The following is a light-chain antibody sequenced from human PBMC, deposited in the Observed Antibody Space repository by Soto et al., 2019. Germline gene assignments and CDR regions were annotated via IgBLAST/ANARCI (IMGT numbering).Light chain of an antibody. Sequence: QSVLTQPPSVSAAPGQKVTISCSGTTSNIGNNYVSWYQQLPGTAPKLLIYDTNERPSGIPDRFSGSKSGTSATLGITGLQTGDEADYYCATWDASLNAWVFGGGTKLTVL. CDR1: TSNIGNNY. J-gene: IGLJ3*02. V-gene: IGLV1-51*01. CDR3: ATWDASLNAWV. CDR2: DTN.